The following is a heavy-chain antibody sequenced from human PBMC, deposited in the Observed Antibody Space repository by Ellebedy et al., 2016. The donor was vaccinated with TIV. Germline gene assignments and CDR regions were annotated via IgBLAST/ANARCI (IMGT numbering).Heavy chain of an antibody. D-gene: IGHD5-24*01. Sequence: SETLSLTCTVSGGSISSYYWSWIRQPPGKGLEWIGHIYYSGSTNYNPSLKSRVTISVDTSKNQFSLKLSSVTAADTAVYYCAREMATIKPSTYWYFDLWGRGTLVTVSS. V-gene: IGHV4-59*08. CDR1: GGSISSYY. CDR2: IYYSGST. J-gene: IGHJ2*01. CDR3: AREMATIKPSTYWYFDL.